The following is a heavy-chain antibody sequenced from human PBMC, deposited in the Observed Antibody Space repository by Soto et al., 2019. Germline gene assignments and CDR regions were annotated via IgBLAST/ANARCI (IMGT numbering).Heavy chain of an antibody. CDR3: ARQTNWNYSAAVEPAFDI. D-gene: IGHD1-7*01. J-gene: IGHJ3*02. CDR1: GGSISSSRYY. Sequence: PXATLSLTCTVSGGSISSSRYYGGWIRQPPGKGLEWIGSIYYSGSTYYNPSLKSRVTISVDTSKNQFSLKLSSVTAADTAVYYCARQTNWNYSAAVEPAFDICGQGTMVTVSS. V-gene: IGHV4-39*01. CDR2: IYYSGST.